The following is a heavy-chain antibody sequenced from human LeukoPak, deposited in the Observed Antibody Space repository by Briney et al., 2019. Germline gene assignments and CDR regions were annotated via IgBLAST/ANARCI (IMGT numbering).Heavy chain of an antibody. Sequence: SCKASGYTFTSYAMHWVRQAPGKGLEYVSAISSNGGSTYYADSVKGRFTISRDNSKNTLYLQMSSLRAEDTAVYYCVKAGTIFGVVTPSFDYWGQGTLVTVSS. J-gene: IGHJ4*02. CDR3: VKAGTIFGVVTPSFDY. CDR2: ISSNGGST. D-gene: IGHD3-3*01. CDR1: GYTFTSYA. V-gene: IGHV3-64D*06.